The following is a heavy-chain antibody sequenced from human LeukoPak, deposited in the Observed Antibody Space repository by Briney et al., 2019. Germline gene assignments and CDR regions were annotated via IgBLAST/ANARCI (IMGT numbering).Heavy chain of an antibody. Sequence: PSETLSLSCSVSGGSIESGTSYWGWIRQTPGKGLEWIGSIFHTGNTFYTPSLKSRVTMSINWSKMHFSLKLNSVTAADTAVYYCARPSIVVVPAAFDPWGQGTLVTVSS. J-gene: IGHJ5*02. CDR1: GGSIESGTSY. CDR2: IFHTGNT. CDR3: ARPSIVVVPAAFDP. V-gene: IGHV4-39*02. D-gene: IGHD2-2*01.